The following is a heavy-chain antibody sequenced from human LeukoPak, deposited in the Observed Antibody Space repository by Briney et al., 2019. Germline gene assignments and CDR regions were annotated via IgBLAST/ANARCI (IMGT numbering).Heavy chain of an antibody. Sequence: SQTLSLTCAVSGGSISSGGYSWSWIRQPPGKGLEWIGYIYHSGSTNYNPSLKSRVTISVDTSKNQFSLKLSSVTAADTAVYYCARGPGYSSSWYSPRLRRFQHWGQGTLVTVSS. CDR1: GGSISSGGYS. CDR3: ARGPGYSSSWYSPRLRRFQH. CDR2: IYHSGST. J-gene: IGHJ1*01. D-gene: IGHD6-13*01. V-gene: IGHV4-30-2*01.